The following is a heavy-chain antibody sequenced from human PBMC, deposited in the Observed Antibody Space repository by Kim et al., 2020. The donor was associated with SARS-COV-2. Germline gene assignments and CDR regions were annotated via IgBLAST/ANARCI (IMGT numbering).Heavy chain of an antibody. CDR3: ARRVGVDMVQGRSGGFDP. Sequence: SETLSLTCTVSGGSISSSSYYWGWIRQPPGKGLEWIGRIYYSGSTYYNPSLKSRVTISVDTSKNQFSLKLSSVTAADTAVYYCARRVGVDMVQGRSGGFDPWGQETLVTVSS. J-gene: IGHJ5*02. V-gene: IGHV4-39*01. CDR2: IYYSGST. D-gene: IGHD3-10*01. CDR1: GGSISSSSYY.